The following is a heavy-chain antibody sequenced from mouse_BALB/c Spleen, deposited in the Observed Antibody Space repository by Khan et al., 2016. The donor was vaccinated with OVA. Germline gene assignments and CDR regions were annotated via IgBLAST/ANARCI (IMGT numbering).Heavy chain of an antibody. V-gene: IGHV2-6-7*01. CDR2: IWGDGST. CDR1: GFSLTAYG. CDR3: ARELRLGGFAY. J-gene: IGHJ3*01. Sequence: QVQLKESGPGLVAPSQNLSITCTVSGFSLTAYGVNWVRQSPGKGLEWLGMIWGDGSTDYNSALKSRLSISKANSQSQVFLKMNSLQTDDTARYYCARELRLGGFAYWGQGTLVTVSA. D-gene: IGHD1-2*01.